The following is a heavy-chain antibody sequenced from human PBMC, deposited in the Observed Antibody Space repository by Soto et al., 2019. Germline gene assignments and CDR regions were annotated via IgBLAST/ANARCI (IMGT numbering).Heavy chain of an antibody. D-gene: IGHD3-22*01. CDR2: ISRDGSIT. J-gene: IGHJ4*02. CDR1: GFPFSGYW. CDR3: ARGPSPYYYDSSGYYTHFDY. V-gene: IGHV3-74*01. Sequence: GGSLRLSCEASGFPFSGYWMHWVRQAPGKGLVWVSHISRDGSITRYADSVKGRFTISRDDAKNTLYLQMNSLRAEDTAVYYCARGPSPYYYDSSGYYTHFDYWGQGTLVTVSS.